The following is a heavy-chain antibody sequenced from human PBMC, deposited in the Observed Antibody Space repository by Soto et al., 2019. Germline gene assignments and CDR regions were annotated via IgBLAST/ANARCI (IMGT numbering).Heavy chain of an antibody. Sequence: GGSLRLSCAASGFTFSSYAMSWVRQAPGKGLEWVSAISGSGGSTYYADSVKGRFTISRDNSKNTLYLQMNSLRAEDTAVYYCAKDRETNIVLVVYAPPSGFDYWGQGTLVTVYS. CDR1: GFTFSSYA. D-gene: IGHD2-8*01. J-gene: IGHJ4*02. V-gene: IGHV3-23*01. CDR3: AKDRETNIVLVVYAPPSGFDY. CDR2: ISGSGGST.